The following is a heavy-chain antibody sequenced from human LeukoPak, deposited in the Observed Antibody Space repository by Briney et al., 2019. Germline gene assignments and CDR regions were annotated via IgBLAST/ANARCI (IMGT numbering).Heavy chain of an antibody. J-gene: IGHJ4*02. CDR3: AKSSAGSGWYRVDVPFYFYFDY. V-gene: IGHV1-69*05. Sequence: ASVKVSCKASGGTFSSYAISWVRQAPGQGLEWMGGIIPIFGTANYAQKFQGRVTITTDESTSTAYMELSSLRSEDTAVYYCAKSSAGSGWYRVDVPFYFYFDYWGQGTLVTVSS. CDR1: GGTFSSYA. D-gene: IGHD6-19*01. CDR2: IIPIFGTA.